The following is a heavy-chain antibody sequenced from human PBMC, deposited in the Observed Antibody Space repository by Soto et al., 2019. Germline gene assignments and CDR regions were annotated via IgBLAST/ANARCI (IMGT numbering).Heavy chain of an antibody. CDR1: GCSISSYY. V-gene: IGHV4-59*01. CDR2: IYYSGIT. J-gene: IGHJ5*02. Sequence: PXETLSLTCTVAGCSISSYYWSWIREPPGKGLEWIGYIYYSGITKYSPSLKSRVTISVDTSKNQFSLKLSSVTAADTAVYYCARDSGSGSYSYNYFDPWGQGTLVTVSS. D-gene: IGHD3-10*01. CDR3: ARDSGSGSYSYNYFDP.